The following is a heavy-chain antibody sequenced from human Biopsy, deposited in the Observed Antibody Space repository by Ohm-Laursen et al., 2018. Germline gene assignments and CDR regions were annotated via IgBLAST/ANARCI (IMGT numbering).Heavy chain of an antibody. CDR3: AKHGSGWTGDDAFHI. D-gene: IGHD6-19*01. CDR1: GGSISGSS. V-gene: IGHV4-59*08. CDR2: ISYSRDT. J-gene: IGHJ3*02. Sequence: SDTLSLTWTVSGGSISGSSWSWIRQAPGKGLEWIGYISYSRDTNYNPSLKSRITISVDTPKNQFSLKLTSVTAADTAVYYCAKHGSGWTGDDAFHIWGQGTMVTVSS.